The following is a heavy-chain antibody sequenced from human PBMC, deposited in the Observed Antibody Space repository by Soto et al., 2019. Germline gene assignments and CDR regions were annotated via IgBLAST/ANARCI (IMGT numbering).Heavy chain of an antibody. CDR1: GYSISPGYY. Sequence: PSETLSLTCAVSGYSISPGYYWGWIRQPPGKGLEWIGSIYHSGNTYYTPSLKSRVSISLDTSKNHFSLELTSVTAEDTAVYYCARHEGNGNVWPLDYWGQGILVTVSS. V-gene: IGHV4-38-2*01. J-gene: IGHJ4*02. CDR3: ARHEGNGNVWPLDY. CDR2: IYHSGNT. D-gene: IGHD2-8*01.